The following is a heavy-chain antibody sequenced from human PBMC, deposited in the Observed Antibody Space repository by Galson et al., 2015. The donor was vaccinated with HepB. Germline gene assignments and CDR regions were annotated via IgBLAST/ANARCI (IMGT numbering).Heavy chain of an antibody. CDR1: GDSVSSNSAA. CDR2: TYYRSKWYN. J-gene: IGHJ4*02. Sequence: CAISGDSVSSNSAAWNWIRQSPSRGLEWLGRTYYRSKWYNDYAVSVKSRITINPDTSKNQFSLQLNSVTPEDTAVYYCARDKWANWGPHYFDYWGQGTLVTVSS. CDR3: ARDKWANWGPHYFDY. D-gene: IGHD7-27*01. V-gene: IGHV6-1*01.